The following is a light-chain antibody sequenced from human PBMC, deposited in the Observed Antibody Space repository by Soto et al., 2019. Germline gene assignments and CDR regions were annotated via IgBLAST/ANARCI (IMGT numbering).Light chain of an antibody. CDR2: DVS. V-gene: IGKV3D-15*01. CDR1: QSVSSN. Sequence: EIVLTQSPATLSLSPGERATLSCRASQSVSSNLAWYQQKPGQAPRLLIYDVSTRATGIPTRFSGSGSGTEFTLTISSLQSEDFAAYYCQQYNNWPLTFGGGTKVDIK. J-gene: IGKJ4*01. CDR3: QQYNNWPLT.